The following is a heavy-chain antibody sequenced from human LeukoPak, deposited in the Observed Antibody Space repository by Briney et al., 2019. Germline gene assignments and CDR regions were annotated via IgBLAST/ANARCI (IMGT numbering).Heavy chain of an antibody. CDR3: AREDSGWSAGDAFDI. CDR1: GFTFSSYW. V-gene: IGHV3-7*01. J-gene: IGHJ3*02. Sequence: GGSLRLSCAASGFTFSSYWMSWVRQAPGKGLEWVANIKQDGSEKYYVDSVKGRFTISRDNAKSSLYLQMNSLRAEDTAVYYCAREDSGWSAGDAFDIWGQGTMVTVSS. D-gene: IGHD6-19*01. CDR2: IKQDGSEK.